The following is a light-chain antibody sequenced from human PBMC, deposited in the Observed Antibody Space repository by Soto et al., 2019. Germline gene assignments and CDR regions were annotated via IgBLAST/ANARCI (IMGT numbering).Light chain of an antibody. V-gene: IGKV1-39*01. Sequence: DIQMTQSPSSLSASVGDRVTITCRASQSISIYLNWYHQKPGEAPRLLIYAASSLQSGVPSRFSGSGSGTDFTLTINSLQPEDFATYYCQQSYSTPFTFSPGTKVDIK. CDR2: AAS. CDR1: QSISIY. J-gene: IGKJ3*01. CDR3: QQSYSTPFT.